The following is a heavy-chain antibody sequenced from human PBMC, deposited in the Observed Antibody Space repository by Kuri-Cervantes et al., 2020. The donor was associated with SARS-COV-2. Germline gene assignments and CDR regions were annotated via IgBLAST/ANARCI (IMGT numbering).Heavy chain of an antibody. Sequence: GESLKISCAASGFTFSDYYMSWIRQAPWKGLEWVSYISSSSSYTNYADSVKGRFTISRDNAKNSLYLQMNSLRAEDTAVYYCARDVNIVVVPAYYYGMDVWGQGTTVTVSS. J-gene: IGHJ6*02. CDR2: ISSSSSYT. CDR1: GFTFSDYY. CDR3: ARDVNIVVVPAYYYGMDV. D-gene: IGHD2-2*01. V-gene: IGHV3-11*06.